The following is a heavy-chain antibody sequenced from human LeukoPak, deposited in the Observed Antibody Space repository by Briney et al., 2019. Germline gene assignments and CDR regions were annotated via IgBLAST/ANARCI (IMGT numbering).Heavy chain of an antibody. CDR2: IYYSGST. V-gene: IGHV4-39*07. CDR3: ASFNVLRFLEWSNDAFDI. D-gene: IGHD3-3*01. Sequence: PSETLSPTCTVSGGSISSSSYYWGWIRQPPGKGLEWIGSIYYSGSTYYNPSLKSRVTISVDTSKNQFSLKLSSVTAADTAVYYCASFNVLRFLEWSNDAFDIWGQGTMVTVSS. CDR1: GGSISSSSYY. J-gene: IGHJ3*02.